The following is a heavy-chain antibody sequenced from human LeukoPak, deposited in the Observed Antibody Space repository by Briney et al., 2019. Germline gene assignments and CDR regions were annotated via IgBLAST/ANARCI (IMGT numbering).Heavy chain of an antibody. J-gene: IGHJ1*01. CDR1: GFTFSNYW. CDR3: ARDTLGGHFQH. CDR2: IRPDESGT. Sequence: GGSLRLSCAASGFTFSNYWMSWVRQAPGKGLEWVANIRPDESGTYYVDSVKGRFTISRDNAENLVYLQMNSLRAEDTAMYYCARDTLGGHFQHWGLGTLVTVSS. V-gene: IGHV3-7*03. D-gene: IGHD3-16*01.